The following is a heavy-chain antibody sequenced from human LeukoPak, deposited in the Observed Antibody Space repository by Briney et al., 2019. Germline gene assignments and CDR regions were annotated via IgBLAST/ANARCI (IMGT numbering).Heavy chain of an antibody. J-gene: IGHJ4*02. CDR3: AREGRGYSYAFEY. Sequence: GGSLRLSCAASGFTFSNYWMHWVRQAPGKGLVWVSRINSGGSSTTYADSVKGRFTISRDNGQNTLYLQMNSLRAEDMAVYYCAREGRGYSYAFEYWGQGTLVTVSS. CDR2: INSGGSST. V-gene: IGHV3-74*01. D-gene: IGHD5-18*01. CDR1: GFTFSNYW.